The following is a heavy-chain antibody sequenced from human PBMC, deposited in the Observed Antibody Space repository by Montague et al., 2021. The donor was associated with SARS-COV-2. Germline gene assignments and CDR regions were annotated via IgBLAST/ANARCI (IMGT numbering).Heavy chain of an antibody. CDR2: INYSGST. Sequence: SETLSLTCTVSGGSISGSSYYWGWIPQPPGKGLDWIGSINYSGSTNYNLSLKSRVTISVDKSKNQFSLNLSSVTAADTAVYYCARDYGDYGSGYYYGMDVWGQGTTVTVSS. D-gene: IGHD4-17*01. CDR1: GGSISGSSYY. CDR3: ARDYGDYGSGYYYGMDV. V-gene: IGHV4-39*07. J-gene: IGHJ6*02.